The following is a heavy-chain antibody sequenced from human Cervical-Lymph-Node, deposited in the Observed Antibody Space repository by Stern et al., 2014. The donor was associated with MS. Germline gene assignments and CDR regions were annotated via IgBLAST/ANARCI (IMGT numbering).Heavy chain of an antibody. CDR3: ARDYGDYAFDY. D-gene: IGHD4-17*01. J-gene: IGHJ4*02. CDR1: GYSFTANW. V-gene: IGHV5-51*01. Sequence: MQLVQSGAEVKKPGESLKISCKGSGYSFTANWIAWVRQMPGQGLEWMGIIYPGDSDTRYSPSFQGQVTMSADKSNSTAYLQWSSLKASDTAMYYCARDYGDYAFDYWGQGTLVTVSS. CDR2: IYPGDSDT.